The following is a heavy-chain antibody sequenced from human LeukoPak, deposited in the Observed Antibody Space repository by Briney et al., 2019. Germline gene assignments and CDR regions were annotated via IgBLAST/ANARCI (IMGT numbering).Heavy chain of an antibody. J-gene: IGHJ6*03. CDR3: TTGGYYYYYMDV. CDR1: GFTFCDYA. Sequence: AGGSLRLSCTASGFTFCDYAMSWVRQAPGKGREWVGFIRSKAYGGTTEYAASVKGRFTISRDDSKSIAYLQMNGLKTEDTAVYYCTTGGYYYYYMDVWGKGTTVTVSS. CDR2: IRSKAYGGTT. V-gene: IGHV3-49*04.